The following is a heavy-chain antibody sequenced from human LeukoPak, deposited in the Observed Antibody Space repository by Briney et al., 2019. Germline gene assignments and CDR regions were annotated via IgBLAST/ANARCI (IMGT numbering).Heavy chain of an antibody. CDR3: ARESVSIPNYFDY. D-gene: IGHD5/OR15-5a*01. V-gene: IGHV1-2*02. CDR1: GGTFSSYA. J-gene: IGHJ4*02. CDR2: INPNSGGT. Sequence: ASVKVSCKASGGTFSSYAISWVRQASGHGLEWMGWINPNSGGTNYAQKFQGRVTMTRDTSISTAYMELSRLRSDDTAVYYCARESVSIPNYFDYWGQGTLVTVSS.